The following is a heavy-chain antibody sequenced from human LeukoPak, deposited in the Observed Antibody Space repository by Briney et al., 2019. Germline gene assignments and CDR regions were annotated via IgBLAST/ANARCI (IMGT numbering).Heavy chain of an antibody. J-gene: IGHJ4*02. CDR1: GGSISSSSYY. Sequence: SETLSLTCTVSGGSISSSSYYWGWIRQPPGKGLEWIGSIYYSGSTYYNPSLKSRVTISVDTSKNQFSLKLSSVTAADTAVYYCARHQYCTNGVCQIDYWGQGTLVTVSS. V-gene: IGHV4-39*01. D-gene: IGHD2-8*01. CDR2: IYYSGST. CDR3: ARHQYCTNGVCQIDY.